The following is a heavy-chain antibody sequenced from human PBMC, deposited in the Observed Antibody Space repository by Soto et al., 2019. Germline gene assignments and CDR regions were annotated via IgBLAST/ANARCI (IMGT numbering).Heavy chain of an antibody. J-gene: IGHJ4*02. CDR1: GGTFNNYA. CDR2: VIPIFGTS. V-gene: IGHV1-69*06. D-gene: IGHD6-6*01. CDR3: ASTESRIAAPQDY. Sequence: QVQLVQSGAEVRKSGSSVKVSCKASGGTFNNYAIDWVRQAPGQGLEWMGRVIPIFGTSDYAQKFQDRVTITTDKSTTTAYMDLSSLRSDDTALYYCASTESRIAAPQDYWGQGTLVTVSS.